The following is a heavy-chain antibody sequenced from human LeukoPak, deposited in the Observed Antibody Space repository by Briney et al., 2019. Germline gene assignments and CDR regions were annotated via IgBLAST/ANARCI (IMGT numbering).Heavy chain of an antibody. Sequence: GGSLRLSCAASGFTVSSNYMSWVRQAPGKGLEWVSGISGSGGSTYYADSVQGRFTISRDNAKNSLYLQMNSLRAEDTAVYFCASAAYYYESSGHTPIDYWGQGTLVTVSS. J-gene: IGHJ4*02. CDR1: GFTVSSNY. D-gene: IGHD3-22*01. V-gene: IGHV3-53*01. CDR2: ISGSGGST. CDR3: ASAAYYYESSGHTPIDY.